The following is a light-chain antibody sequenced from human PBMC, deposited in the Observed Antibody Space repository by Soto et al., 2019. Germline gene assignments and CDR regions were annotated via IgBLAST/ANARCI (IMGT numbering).Light chain of an antibody. V-gene: IGLV2-14*01. CDR2: EVS. Sequence: QSALTQPASVSGSPGQSITISCTGTSTDIAAYNSVSWYQQHPGKAPKLIICEVSNRPSGVSSRFSGSKSGNTASLTISGLQAEDEADYHCSSFSSSSTLLFGGGTKVTVL. J-gene: IGLJ2*01. CDR1: STDIAAYNS. CDR3: SSFSSSSTLL.